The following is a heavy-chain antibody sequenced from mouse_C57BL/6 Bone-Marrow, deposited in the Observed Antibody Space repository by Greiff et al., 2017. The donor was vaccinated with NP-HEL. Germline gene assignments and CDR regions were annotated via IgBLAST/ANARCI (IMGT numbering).Heavy chain of an antibody. V-gene: IGHV14-2*01. Sequence: EVKLQQSGAELVKPGASVKLSCTASGFNITDYYMHWVKQRTEQGLEWIGRIDPEDGETKYAPKFQGKATITADTSTNTAYLQLSSLTSEGTAVYYCARYENYGSSCYFDYWGQGTTLTVSS. D-gene: IGHD1-1*01. CDR2: IDPEDGET. J-gene: IGHJ2*01. CDR3: ARYENYGSSCYFDY. CDR1: GFNITDYY.